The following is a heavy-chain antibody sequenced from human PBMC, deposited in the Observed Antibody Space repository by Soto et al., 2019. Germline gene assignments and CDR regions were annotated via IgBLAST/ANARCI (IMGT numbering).Heavy chain of an antibody. CDR3: AGSGYDSRNWFDP. J-gene: IGHJ5*02. CDR2: IWYDGSNK. CDR1: GFTFSSYG. Sequence: QVQLVESGGGVVQPGRSLRLSCAASGFTFSSYGMHWVRQAPGKGLEWVAVIWYDGSNKYYADSVKGRFTISRDNSKNTLYLQMNSLQAEDTAVYYCAGSGYDSRNWFDPWGQGTLVTVSS. D-gene: IGHD5-12*01. V-gene: IGHV3-33*01.